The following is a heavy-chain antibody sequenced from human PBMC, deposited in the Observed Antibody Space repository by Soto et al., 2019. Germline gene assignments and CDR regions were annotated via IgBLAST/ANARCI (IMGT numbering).Heavy chain of an antibody. CDR2: IIPIFGTA. D-gene: IGHD2-2*01. Sequence: GASVKVSCKASGGTFSSYAISWVRQAPGQGLEWMGGIIPIFGTANYAQKFQGRVTITADESTSTAYMELSSLRSEDTAVYYCARDGRYCSSTSCLYYFDYWGQGTLVTVS. CDR1: GGTFSSYA. CDR3: ARDGRYCSSTSCLYYFDY. V-gene: IGHV1-69*13. J-gene: IGHJ4*02.